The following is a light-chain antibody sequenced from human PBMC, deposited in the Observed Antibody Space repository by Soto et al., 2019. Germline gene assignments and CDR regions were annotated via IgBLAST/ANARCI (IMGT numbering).Light chain of an antibody. CDR1: SSDVGGYNY. V-gene: IGLV2-11*01. Sequence: QSVLTQPRSVSGSPGQSVTISCTGTSSDVGGYNYVSWYQQHPGKAPKLMIYDVSKRPSGVPDRFSGSKSGNTAYLTISGLQAEDEADYYCCSYAGSYTWVFGGGTKLTVL. J-gene: IGLJ3*02. CDR2: DVS. CDR3: CSYAGSYTWV.